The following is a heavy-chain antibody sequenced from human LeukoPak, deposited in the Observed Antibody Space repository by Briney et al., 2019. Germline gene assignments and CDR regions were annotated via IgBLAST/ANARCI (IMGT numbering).Heavy chain of an antibody. CDR3: ARAAPVYYYDSSGYSQGGAFDI. CDR2: IYSGGST. Sequence: GRSLRLSCAASGFTVSSNYMSWVRQAPGKGLEWVSVIYSGGSTYYADSVKGRFTISRDNSKNTLYLQMNSLRAEDTAVYYCARAAPVYYYDSSGYSQGGAFDIWGQGTMVTVSS. V-gene: IGHV3-53*01. J-gene: IGHJ3*02. CDR1: GFTVSSNY. D-gene: IGHD3-22*01.